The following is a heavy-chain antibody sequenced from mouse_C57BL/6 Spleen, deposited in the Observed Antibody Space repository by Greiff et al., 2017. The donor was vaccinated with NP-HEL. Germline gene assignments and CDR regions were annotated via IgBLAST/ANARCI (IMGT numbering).Heavy chain of an antibody. D-gene: IGHD1-1*01. CDR2: IDPSDSYT. Sequence: QVQLQQSGAELVMPGASVKLSCKASGYTFTSYWMHWVKQRPGQGLEWIGEIDPSDSYTNYNQKFKGKSTLTVDKSSSTAYMQLSSLTSEDSAVYYCARFSSWYFDVWGTGTTVTVSS. J-gene: IGHJ1*03. CDR3: ARFSSWYFDV. CDR1: GYTFTSYW. V-gene: IGHV1-69*01.